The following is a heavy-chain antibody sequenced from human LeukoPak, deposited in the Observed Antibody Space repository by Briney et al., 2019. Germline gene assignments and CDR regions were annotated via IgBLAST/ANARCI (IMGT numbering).Heavy chain of an antibody. CDR1: GFSFSSYG. CDR2: ISYDGSNK. CDR3: AKDRATVTSYYYYGMDV. Sequence: HSGGSLRLSCAASGFSFSSYGMHWVRQAPGKGLEWVAVISYDGSNKYYADSVKGRFTISRDNSKNTLYLQMNSLRAEDTAVYYCAKDRATVTSYYYYGMDVWGQGTTVTVSS. J-gene: IGHJ6*02. V-gene: IGHV3-30*18. D-gene: IGHD4-17*01.